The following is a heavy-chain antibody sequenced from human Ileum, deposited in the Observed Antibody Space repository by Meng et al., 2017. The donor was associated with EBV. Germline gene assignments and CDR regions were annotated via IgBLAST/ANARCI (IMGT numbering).Heavy chain of an antibody. CDR3: ERVREDGDPTTLPYFDS. V-gene: IGHV4-39*07. CDR2: IAYSGGT. J-gene: IGHJ4*02. D-gene: IGHD4-17*01. Sequence: ELGSGLVQPLEPLHLLSLLFVCVLFSLSSYWGWIRQPPGKCLEWIGSIAYSGGTYYYPSVRSRVTISVDTYKNQLSLQLSSVTAADTAVYYCERVREDGDPTTLPYFDSWGQGTLVTVSS. CDR1: VCVLFSLSSY.